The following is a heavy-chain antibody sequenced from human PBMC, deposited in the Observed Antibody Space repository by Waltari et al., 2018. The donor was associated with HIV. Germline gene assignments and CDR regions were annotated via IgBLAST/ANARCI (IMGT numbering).Heavy chain of an antibody. CDR2: IKSKRDGGAT. V-gene: IGHV3-15*01. CDR3: TTGGYPTEAFDV. Sequence: EVQVVESGGGLVKPGGSLRVSCASFQLTFAEVWMTWVRQAPGKGLEWVGRIKSKRDGGATDYAASVKGRFVISRDDSQNTLYLQMSGLRTEDTAMYYCTTGGYPTEAFDVWGQGTMVTVSP. D-gene: IGHD5-12*01. CDR1: QLTFAEVW. J-gene: IGHJ3*01.